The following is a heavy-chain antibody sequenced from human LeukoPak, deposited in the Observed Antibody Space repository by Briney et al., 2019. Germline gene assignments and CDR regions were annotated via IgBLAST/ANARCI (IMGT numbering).Heavy chain of an antibody. CDR2: ISYDGSNK. J-gene: IGHJ6*02. CDR3: ARDITLTVAGTWEGSYYYYYGMDV. V-gene: IGHV3-30*04. D-gene: IGHD6-19*01. Sequence: GGSLRLSCAPSGYTFSRYAKQWVRQAPGKGREWVADISYDGSNKYYADSVKGRFTISRDNSKNTLYLQMNSLRAEDTAVYYCARDITLTVAGTWEGSYYYYYGMDVWGQGTTVTVSS. CDR1: GYTFSRYA.